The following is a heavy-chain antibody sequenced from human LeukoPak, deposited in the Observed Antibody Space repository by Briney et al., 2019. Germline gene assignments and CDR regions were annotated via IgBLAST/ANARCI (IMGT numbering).Heavy chain of an antibody. V-gene: IGHV3-66*01. CDR1: GFTFSSYW. CDR3: AKERDSVAATYYFDY. Sequence: GGPLRLSCAASGFTFSSYWMHWVRQVPGKGLEWASLIYSGGSTYYADSVKGRFTISRDNSKNTLYLQMNSLRAEDTAVYYCAKERDSVAATYYFDYLGQGTLVTVSS. CDR2: IYSGGST. D-gene: IGHD6-19*01. J-gene: IGHJ4*02.